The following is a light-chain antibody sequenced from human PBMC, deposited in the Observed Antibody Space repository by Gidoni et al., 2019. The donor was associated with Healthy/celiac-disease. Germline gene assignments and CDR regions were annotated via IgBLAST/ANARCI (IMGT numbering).Light chain of an antibody. Sequence: QSVLPQPPSSSGTPGQRVTISCSGSSSNIGSNTVNWYQQLPGTAPKLLNYSNNQRPSGVPDRFSGSKSGTSASLAISGLQSEDEADYYCAAWDDSLNGVVFGGGTKLTVL. CDR2: SNN. J-gene: IGLJ2*01. CDR3: AAWDDSLNGVV. V-gene: IGLV1-44*01. CDR1: SSNIGSNT.